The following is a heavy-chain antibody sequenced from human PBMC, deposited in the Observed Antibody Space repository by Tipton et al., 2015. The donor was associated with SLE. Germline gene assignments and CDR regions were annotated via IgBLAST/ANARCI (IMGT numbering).Heavy chain of an antibody. CDR3: ARGSDYDLDY. CDR1: GVSLSSHY. J-gene: IGHJ4*02. Sequence: TLSLTCTVSGVSLSSHYWSWIRQSPGKGLEWIGYIHYSGTTNYNPSLMSRVTISVDTSNNKFSLKLRSVTAADTAVYYCARGSDYDLDYWGQGTLVTVSS. V-gene: IGHV4-59*08. CDR2: IHYSGTT. D-gene: IGHD4-17*01.